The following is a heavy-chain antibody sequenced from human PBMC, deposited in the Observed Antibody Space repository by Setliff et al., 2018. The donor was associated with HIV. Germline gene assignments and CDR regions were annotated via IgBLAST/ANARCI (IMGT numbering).Heavy chain of an antibody. V-gene: IGHV4-59*10. D-gene: IGHD3-16*01. Sequence: SETLSLTCAVYGGSFSDYYWSWIRQPAGKGLEWIGHIYTSGSTNYNPSLKSRVTISVDTSKNQFSLKLSSVTAADTAVYYCARGGENMKNYYYYMDVWGKGTTVTVS. CDR1: GGSFSDYY. CDR3: ARGGENMKNYYYYMDV. J-gene: IGHJ6*03. CDR2: IYTSGST.